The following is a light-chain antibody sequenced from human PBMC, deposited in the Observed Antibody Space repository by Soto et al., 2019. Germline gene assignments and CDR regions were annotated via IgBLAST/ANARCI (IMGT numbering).Light chain of an antibody. V-gene: IGLV2-14*01. CDR2: EVS. CDR1: SSDVGGYNY. CDR3: GSYTTSTTSYV. J-gene: IGLJ1*01. Sequence: QSVLTQPASVSGSPGQSITISCTGTSSDVGGYNYVSWYKQHPGKAPKLMIYEVSNRPSGVSNRFSGSKSGNTASQTISGLQAEDEADYYCGSYTTSTTSYVFGTGTKVTVL.